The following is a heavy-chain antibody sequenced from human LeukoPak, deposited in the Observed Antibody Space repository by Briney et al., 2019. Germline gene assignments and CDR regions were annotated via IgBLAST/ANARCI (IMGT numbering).Heavy chain of an antibody. V-gene: IGHV4-30-4*08. Sequence: PSETLSLTCTVSGGSISSGDYYWSWIRQPPGKGLEWIGYIYYSGSTYYNPPLKSRVTISVDTSKNQFSLKLSSVTAADTAVYYCASWGYYGSGSYYTPFDYWGQGTLVTVSS. J-gene: IGHJ4*02. CDR1: GGSISSGDYY. CDR2: IYYSGST. D-gene: IGHD3-10*01. CDR3: ASWGYYGSGSYYTPFDY.